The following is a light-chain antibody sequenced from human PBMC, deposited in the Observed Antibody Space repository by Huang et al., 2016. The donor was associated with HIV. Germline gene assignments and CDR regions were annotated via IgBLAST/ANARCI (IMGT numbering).Light chain of an antibody. CDR3: QQRNDWPPYT. V-gene: IGKV3-11*01. CDR1: QSVTNF. Sequence: EVVLTQSPATLSLSPGERATLSSRASQSVTNFLAWYQQKHGQPPRLLIYDASTRATGIPPRFSGSGSGTDFTLTISSLEPEDFAVYYCQQRNDWPPYTFGQGTRLEIK. J-gene: IGKJ2*01. CDR2: DAS.